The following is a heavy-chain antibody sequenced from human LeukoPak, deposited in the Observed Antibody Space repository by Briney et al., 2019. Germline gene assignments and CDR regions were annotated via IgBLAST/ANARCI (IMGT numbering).Heavy chain of an antibody. CDR3: AKWIETSGYYFDY. J-gene: IGHJ4*02. CDR2: MNPNSGNT. D-gene: IGHD3-22*01. CDR1: GYTFTGYY. Sequence: GASVKVSCKASGYTFTGYYMHWVRQATGQGLEWMGWMNPNSGNTGYAQKFQGRVTMTRNTSISTAYMELSRLTSDDTAVYYCAKWIETSGYYFDYWGQGTLVTVSS. V-gene: IGHV1-8*02.